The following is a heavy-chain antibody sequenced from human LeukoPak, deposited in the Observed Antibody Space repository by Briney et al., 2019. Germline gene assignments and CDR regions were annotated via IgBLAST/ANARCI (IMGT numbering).Heavy chain of an antibody. CDR2: IYYSGST. CDR1: GGSISSYY. J-gene: IGHJ4*02. CDR3: ARHGPNLATQYYFDY. Sequence: SETLSLTCTVSGGSISSYYWSWIRQPPGKGLEWIGYIYYSGSTNYNPSLKSRVTISVDTSKNQFSLKLSSVTAADTAVYYCARHGPNLATQYYFDYWGQGTLVTVSS. D-gene: IGHD3-3*02. V-gene: IGHV4-59*08.